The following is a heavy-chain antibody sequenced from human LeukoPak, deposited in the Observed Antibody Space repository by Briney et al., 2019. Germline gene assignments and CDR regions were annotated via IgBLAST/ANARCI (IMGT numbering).Heavy chain of an antibody. D-gene: IGHD3-22*01. J-gene: IGHJ4*02. CDR3: ARGGVYYDTSAYSDY. V-gene: IGHV4-34*01. Sequence: PSETLSLTCAVYGGSFSGYYWSWIRQPPGKGLEWIGTIYRSGSTYYILSLKSRVTISVDTSKNQFSLNLSSVTAADTAVYYCARGGVYYDTSAYSDYWGQGTLVTVSS. CDR2: IYRSGST. CDR1: GGSFSGYY.